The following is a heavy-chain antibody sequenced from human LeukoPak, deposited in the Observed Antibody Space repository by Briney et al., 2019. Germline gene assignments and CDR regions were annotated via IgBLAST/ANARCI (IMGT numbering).Heavy chain of an antibody. CDR2: IKQDGIEK. Sequence: GGSLRLSCAGSGFTLSSYWMSWVRQDPGKGREGVANIKQDGIEKFYVDSVKGRFTISRDNAKSSLYLQMNSLRAEDTAVYFCARDYDLHYFDNWGQGTLVTVSS. CDR3: ARDYDLHYFDN. CDR1: GFTLSSYW. D-gene: IGHD3-3*01. V-gene: IGHV3-7*01. J-gene: IGHJ4*02.